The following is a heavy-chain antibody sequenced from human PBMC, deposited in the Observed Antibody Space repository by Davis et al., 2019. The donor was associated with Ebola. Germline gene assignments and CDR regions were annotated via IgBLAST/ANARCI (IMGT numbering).Heavy chain of an antibody. Sequence: PGGSLRLSCAASGFTFSSYAMHWVRQAPGKGLEWVAVISYDGSNKYYADSVKGRFTISRDNSKNTLYLQMNSLRAEDTAVYYCAKPPRYGDYVGSPDYWGQGTLVTVSS. CDR3: AKPPRYGDYVGSPDY. V-gene: IGHV3-30-3*02. D-gene: IGHD4-17*01. CDR2: ISYDGSNK. J-gene: IGHJ4*02. CDR1: GFTFSSYA.